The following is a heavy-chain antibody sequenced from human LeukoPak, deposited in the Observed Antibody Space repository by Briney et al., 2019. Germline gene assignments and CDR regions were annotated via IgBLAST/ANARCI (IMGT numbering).Heavy chain of an antibody. CDR2: IYHSGST. D-gene: IGHD3-10*01. CDR3: ARQDYYGSGSYGTPDAFDI. J-gene: IGHJ3*02. V-gene: IGHV4-4*02. CDR1: GGSISSSNW. Sequence: SETLSLTCAVSGGSISSSNWWSWVRQPPGKGLEWIGEIYHSGSTNYNPSLKSRVTISVDTSKNQFSLKLSSVTAADTAVYYCARQDYYGSGSYGTPDAFDIWGQGTMVTVSS.